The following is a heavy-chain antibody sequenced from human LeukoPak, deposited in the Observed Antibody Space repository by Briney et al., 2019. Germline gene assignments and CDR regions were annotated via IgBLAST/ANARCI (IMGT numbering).Heavy chain of an antibody. CDR1: GFNFGTHW. J-gene: IGHJ3*02. V-gene: IGHV3-7*01. CDR3: ARDPTVTTEDAFDI. D-gene: IGHD4-17*01. CDR2: IKKDGSEK. Sequence: GGSLRLSCAASGFNFGTHWMTWVRQAPGKGLECVAIIKKDGSEKYHVDSVKGRFTISRDNAKNSLYLQMNSLRAEDTAVYYCARDPTVTTEDAFDIWGQGTMVTVSS.